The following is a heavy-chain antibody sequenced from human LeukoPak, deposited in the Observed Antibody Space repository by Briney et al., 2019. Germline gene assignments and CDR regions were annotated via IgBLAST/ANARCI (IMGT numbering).Heavy chain of an antibody. CDR1: GFTFDDYA. CDR3: ARDYCSGGSCYRHFDY. Sequence: GGSLRLSCAASGFTFDDYAMHWVRQGPGKGLEWVSGVSWNSGSIGYAGSVKGRFTISRDNAKNSLYLQMNSLRAEDTAVYYCARDYCSGGSCYRHFDYWGLGTLVTVSS. V-gene: IGHV3-9*01. J-gene: IGHJ4*02. CDR2: VSWNSGSI. D-gene: IGHD2-15*01.